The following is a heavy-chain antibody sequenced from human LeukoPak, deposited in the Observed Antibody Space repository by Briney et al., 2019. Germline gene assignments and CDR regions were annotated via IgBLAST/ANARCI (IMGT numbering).Heavy chain of an antibody. CDR1: GFTFCSYA. D-gene: IGHD2/OR15-2a*01. Sequence: GGSLRLSCAASGFTFCSYAMSWVRQAPGKGLEWVSSISSSSSYIYYADSVKGRFTISRDNAKNSLYLQMKNSRPEDTAIYYCGRLSGDSWGQGILVSVSS. CDR2: ISSSSSYI. V-gene: IGHV3-21*01. J-gene: IGHJ4*02. CDR3: GRLSGDS.